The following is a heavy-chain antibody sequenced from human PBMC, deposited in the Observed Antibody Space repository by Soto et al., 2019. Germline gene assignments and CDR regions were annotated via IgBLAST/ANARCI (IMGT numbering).Heavy chain of an antibody. CDR1: GFPFNNYF. J-gene: IGHJ4*02. Sequence: GGSLRLSCAASGFPFNNYFMHWVRQAPGKGLEWVASISYDGSRQWYADSVKGQFTISRDNSKNTLYLQMNSLRAEDTAVYYYAKENGYSSSWFEFDYWGQGTLVTVSS. CDR2: ISYDGSRQ. CDR3: AKENGYSSSWFEFDY. D-gene: IGHD6-13*01. V-gene: IGHV3-30*04.